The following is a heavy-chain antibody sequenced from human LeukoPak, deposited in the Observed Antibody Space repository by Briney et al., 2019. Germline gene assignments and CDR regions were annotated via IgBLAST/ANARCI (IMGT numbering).Heavy chain of an antibody. D-gene: IGHD2-2*01. CDR2: LYIGGST. CDR1: GLTVSTYN. CDR3: ARGLGYCTSTTCLLPFDY. Sequence: PRGSLRLSCAPPGLTVSTYNMTSVRQAPGKGLECVSVLYIGGSTYYADSVRGRFTVSRDNSKNTLYLQMNSLRAEDTAMYYCARGLGYCTSTTCLLPFDYWGQGTLVTVSS. J-gene: IGHJ4*02. V-gene: IGHV3-53*01.